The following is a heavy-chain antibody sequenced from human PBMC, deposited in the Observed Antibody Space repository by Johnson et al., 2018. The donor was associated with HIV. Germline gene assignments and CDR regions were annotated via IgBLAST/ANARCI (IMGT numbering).Heavy chain of an antibody. V-gene: IGHV3-30*02. J-gene: IGHJ3*02. CDR1: GFTFSSYA. CDR2: IRYDGSNN. CDR3: AKTEDAFDI. Sequence: QVQLVESGGGVVQPGRSLRLSCAASGFTFSSYAMHWVRQAPGKGLEWVAFIRYDGSNNYSAAFVKGRFTISRNNSKNTLYLQMNSMRAENTAVYYCAKTEDAFDIWGQGTMVTVSS.